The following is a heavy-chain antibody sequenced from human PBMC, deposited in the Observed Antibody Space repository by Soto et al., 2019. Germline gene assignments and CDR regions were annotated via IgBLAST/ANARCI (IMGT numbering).Heavy chain of an antibody. CDR1: GGSISSYY. Sequence: PSETLSLTCTVSGGSISSYYWSWIRQPPGKGLEWIGYIYYSGSTNYNPSLKSRVTISVDTSKNQFSLKLSSVTAADTAVYYCARGRRGYYDSSGYGPDFDYWGQGTLVTVSS. CDR2: IYYSGST. V-gene: IGHV4-59*01. D-gene: IGHD3-22*01. J-gene: IGHJ4*02. CDR3: ARGRRGYYDSSGYGPDFDY.